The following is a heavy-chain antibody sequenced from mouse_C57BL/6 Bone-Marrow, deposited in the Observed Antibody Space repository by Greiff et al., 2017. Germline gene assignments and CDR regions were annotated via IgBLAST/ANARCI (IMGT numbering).Heavy chain of an antibody. CDR1: GYAFTNYL. V-gene: IGHV1-54*01. CDR3: ARGWLLPFAY. Sequence: QVQLKESGAELVRPGTSVKVSCKASGYAFTNYLIEWVKQRPGQGLEWIGVINPGSGGTNYNEKFKGKATLTADKSSSTAYMQLSSLTSEDSAVYFCARGWLLPFAYWGQGTLVTVSA. D-gene: IGHD2-3*01. J-gene: IGHJ3*01. CDR2: INPGSGGT.